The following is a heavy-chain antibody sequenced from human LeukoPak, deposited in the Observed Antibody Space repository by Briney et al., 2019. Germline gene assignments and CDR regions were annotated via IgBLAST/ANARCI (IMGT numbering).Heavy chain of an antibody. V-gene: IGHV3-48*03. Sequence: QSGGSLRLSCAASGFTFSAYEMNWVRQAPGKGLEWVSYIGSSGSTVYYADSVKGRFTISRDNSKNTLYLQMNSLRDEDTAVYYCAKGAPGDYYDSSGFYSYFDYWGQGTLVTVSS. CDR1: GFTFSAYE. CDR2: IGSSGSTV. D-gene: IGHD3-22*01. CDR3: AKGAPGDYYDSSGFYSYFDY. J-gene: IGHJ4*02.